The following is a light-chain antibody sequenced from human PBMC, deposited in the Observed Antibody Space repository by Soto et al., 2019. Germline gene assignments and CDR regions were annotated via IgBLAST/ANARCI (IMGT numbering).Light chain of an antibody. CDR3: AAWDDSLSGYVA. CDR1: SSSIGSNY. J-gene: IGLJ2*01. CDR2: RNN. Sequence: QSVLTQPPSASRTPGQRVTISCSGSSSSIGSNYVYWYQQLPGTAPKLLIYRNNQRPSGVPDRFSGSKSGTSASLAISGLRSEDEADYYCAAWDDSLSGYVAFGGGTKLTVL. V-gene: IGLV1-47*01.